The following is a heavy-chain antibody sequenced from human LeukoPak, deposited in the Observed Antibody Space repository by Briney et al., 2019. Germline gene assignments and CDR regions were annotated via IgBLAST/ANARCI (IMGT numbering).Heavy chain of an antibody. CDR3: AKDHIGGYCSSTSRTNWFDP. V-gene: IGHV3-23*01. CDR2: ISGSGGST. D-gene: IGHD2-2*01. Sequence: GGSLRLSCAASGFTFSSYAMSWVRQAPGKGLEWVSAISGSGGSTYYADSVKGRFTISRDNSKNTLYLQMNSLRAEDTAVYYCAKDHIGGYCSSTSRTNWFDPWGQGTLVTVSS. CDR1: GFTFSSYA. J-gene: IGHJ5*02.